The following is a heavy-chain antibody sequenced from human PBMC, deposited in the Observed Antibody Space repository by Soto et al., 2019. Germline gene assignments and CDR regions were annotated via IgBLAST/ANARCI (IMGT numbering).Heavy chain of an antibody. Sequence: SQTLSLTCAIAADSVSTNSPTWDWIRQTPSRSLEWLGRTYYRSNWYTDYAVSVKGRITISPDTSNNQLSLQLNFVTPEDTVVFYCVRLIGNSWLDAWGQGTLVTVAS. CDR2: TYYRSNWYT. CDR1: ADSVSTNSPT. CDR3: VRLIGNSWLDA. J-gene: IGHJ5*02. V-gene: IGHV6-1*01. D-gene: IGHD2-8*01.